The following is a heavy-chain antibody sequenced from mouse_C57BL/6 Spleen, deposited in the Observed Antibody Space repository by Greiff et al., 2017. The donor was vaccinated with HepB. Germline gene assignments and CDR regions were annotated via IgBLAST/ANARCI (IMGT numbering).Heavy chain of an antibody. CDR1: GYSFTGYY. CDR2: INPSTGGT. J-gene: IGHJ1*03. V-gene: IGHV1-42*01. D-gene: IGHD1-1*01. CDR3: ARTGSSYVRYFDV. Sequence: EVKLVESGPELVKPGASVKISCKASGYSFTGYYMNWVKQSPEKSLEWIGEINPSTGGTTYNQKFKAKATLTVDKSSSTAYMQLKSLTSEDSAVYYCARTGSSYVRYFDVWGTGTTVTVSS.